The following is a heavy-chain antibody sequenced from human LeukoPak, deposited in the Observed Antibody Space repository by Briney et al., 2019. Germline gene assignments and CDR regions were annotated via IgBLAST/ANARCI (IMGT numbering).Heavy chain of an antibody. J-gene: IGHJ4*02. V-gene: IGHV3-30-3*01. CDR1: GFTFSSYA. CDR2: ISYDGSNK. Sequence: PGGSLRLSCAASGFTFSSYAMHWVRQAPGKGLEWVAVISYDGSNKYYADSVKGRFTISRDNSKNTLYLQMNSLRAEDTAVYYCARVTPGDYFDYWGQGTLVTVSS. CDR3: ARVTPGDYFDY. D-gene: IGHD2-15*01.